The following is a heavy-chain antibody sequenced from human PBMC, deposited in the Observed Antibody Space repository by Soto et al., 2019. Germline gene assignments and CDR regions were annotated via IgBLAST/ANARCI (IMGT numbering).Heavy chain of an antibody. CDR1: GGTFSSYA. V-gene: IGHV1-69*01. CDR3: ARSYDSSGYYYVGYYYGMDV. D-gene: IGHD3-22*01. Sequence: QVQLVQSGAEVKKPGSSVKVSCKASGGTFSSYAISWVRQAPGQGLEWMGGIIPIFGTANYAQKFQGRVTISAGESTSTAYMELSSLRSEDTAVYYCARSYDSSGYYYVGYYYGMDVWGQGTTVTVSS. J-gene: IGHJ6*02. CDR2: IIPIFGTA.